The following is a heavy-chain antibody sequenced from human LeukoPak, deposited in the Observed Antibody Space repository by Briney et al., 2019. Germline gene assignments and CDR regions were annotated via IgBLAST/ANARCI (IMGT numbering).Heavy chain of an antibody. CDR1: RFTFSDYY. J-gene: IGHJ5*02. Sequence: GGSLRLSCAASRFTFSDYYMTWIRQAPGKGLEWVSYISSGGTTMYYADSVKGRFTISRDNAKNSLYLQMNSLRAEDTAVYYCASTLGLGYCSSTSCSHPNNWFDPWGQGTLVTVSS. CDR3: ASTLGLGYCSSTSCSHPNNWFDP. D-gene: IGHD2-2*01. CDR2: ISSGGTTM. V-gene: IGHV3-11*04.